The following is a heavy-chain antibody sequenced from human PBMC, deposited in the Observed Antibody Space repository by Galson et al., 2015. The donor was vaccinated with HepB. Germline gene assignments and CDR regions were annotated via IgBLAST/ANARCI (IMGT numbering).Heavy chain of an antibody. Sequence: SLRLSCAASGFTFSSYEMNWVRQAPGKGLEWVSYISSSGSTIYYADSVKGRFTISRDNAKNSLYLQMNSLRAEDTAVYYCARVGIAVAGPDAFDIWGQGTMVTVSS. CDR3: ARVGIAVAGPDAFDI. D-gene: IGHD6-19*01. V-gene: IGHV3-48*03. CDR2: ISSSGSTI. J-gene: IGHJ3*02. CDR1: GFTFSSYE.